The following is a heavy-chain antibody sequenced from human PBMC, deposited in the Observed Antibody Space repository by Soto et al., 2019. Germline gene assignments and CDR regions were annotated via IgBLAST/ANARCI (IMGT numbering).Heavy chain of an antibody. J-gene: IGHJ6*02. CDR1: GFTFSSGA. V-gene: IGHV3-23*01. CDR2: IIDSGGST. CDR3: AKGRSYYYYYGVYV. Sequence: GGSLRLSCAASGFTFSSGAMGWVRQAPGKGLEWVSDIIDSGGSTYYADSVKGRFTISRDNSKSTLYLQMNSLRAEDTALYYCAKGRSYYYYYGVYVWGQGTTVTVSS.